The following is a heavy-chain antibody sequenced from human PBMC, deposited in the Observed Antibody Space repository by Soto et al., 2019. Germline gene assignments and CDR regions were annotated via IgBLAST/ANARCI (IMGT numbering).Heavy chain of an antibody. D-gene: IGHD2-15*01. J-gene: IGHJ1*01. V-gene: IGHV3-7*01. CDR3: ARERPRQYCSGGSCYSAEYFQH. CDR1: GFTFSTYW. CDR2: IKRDGSEK. Sequence: ESGGGLVQPGGSLRLSCAASGFTFSTYWMSWVRQAPGKGLEWVANIKRDGSEKYYVDSVKGRFTVSRDNAQNSLFLQMNSLRAEDTAVYYCARERPRQYCSGGSCYSAEYFQHWGQGTLVTVSS.